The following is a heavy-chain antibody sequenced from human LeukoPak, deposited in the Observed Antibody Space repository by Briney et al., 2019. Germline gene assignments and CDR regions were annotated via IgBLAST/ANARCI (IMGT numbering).Heavy chain of an antibody. Sequence: SLKVSCKASGYTFTGYYVHWVRQAPGQGLEWMGGIIPIFGTANYAQKFQGRVTITADESTSTAYMELSSLRSEDTAVYYCARLGITGTTNDYWGQGTLVTVSS. D-gene: IGHD1-7*01. V-gene: IGHV1-69*13. CDR3: ARLGITGTTNDY. CDR2: IIPIFGTA. J-gene: IGHJ4*02. CDR1: GYTFTGYY.